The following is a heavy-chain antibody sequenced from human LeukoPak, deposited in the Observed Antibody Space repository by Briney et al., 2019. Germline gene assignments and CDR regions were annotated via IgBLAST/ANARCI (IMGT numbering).Heavy chain of an antibody. J-gene: IGHJ2*01. CDR3: ARVKGPHWYFDL. Sequence: PSETLSLTCSVSGGSISSYYWSWVRLPPGKGLEWIGYISYSGSTNYNPSLKSRVTISVDTSKNQFSLKLSSVTAADTAVYYCARVKGPHWYFDLWGRGTLVTVSS. CDR1: GGSISSYY. CDR2: ISYSGST. V-gene: IGHV4-59*01.